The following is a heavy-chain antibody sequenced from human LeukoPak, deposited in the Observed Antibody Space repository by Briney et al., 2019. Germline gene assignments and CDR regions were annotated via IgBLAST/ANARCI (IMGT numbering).Heavy chain of an antibody. V-gene: IGHV3-23*01. D-gene: IGHD2-2*01. CDR1: GFTFSSYA. Sequence: SGGSLRLSCAASGFTFSSYAMNWARQAPGKGLEWVSAISGSGASTYYADSVKGRFTISRDNSKNTLYLQMNSLRAEDTAIYYCAKAALRYQLLSSLDYWGRGTLVTVSS. CDR2: ISGSGAST. J-gene: IGHJ4*02. CDR3: AKAALRYQLLSSLDY.